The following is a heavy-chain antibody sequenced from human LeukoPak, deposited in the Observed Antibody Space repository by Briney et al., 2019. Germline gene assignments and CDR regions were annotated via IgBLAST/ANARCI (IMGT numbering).Heavy chain of an antibody. J-gene: IGHJ4*02. CDR3: ARVEPYYDFWSGYYLLDY. V-gene: IGHV1-2*02. CDR2: INPNSGGT. CDR1: GYTFTCYY. Sequence: ASVKVSCKASGYTFTCYYMHWVRQAPGQGLEWMGCINPNSGGTNYAQKFQGRVTMTRDTSISTAYMELSRLRSDDTAVYYCARVEPYYDFWSGYYLLDYWGQGTLVTVSS. D-gene: IGHD3-3*01.